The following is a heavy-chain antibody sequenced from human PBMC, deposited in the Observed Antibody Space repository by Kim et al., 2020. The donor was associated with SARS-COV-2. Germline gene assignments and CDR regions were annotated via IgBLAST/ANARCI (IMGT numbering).Heavy chain of an antibody. D-gene: IGHD6-19*01. CDR3: AKPIAVAGTGGFDP. CDR2: INSDGSST. J-gene: IGHJ5*02. V-gene: IGHV3-74*01. CDR1: GFTFSTYW. Sequence: GGSLRLSCAASGFTFSTYWMHWVRQAPGKGLVWVSRINSDGSSTSYADSVKGRFTISRDNAKNTLYLQMNSLRVEDTAVYYCAKPIAVAGTGGFDPWGQGTLVPVSS.